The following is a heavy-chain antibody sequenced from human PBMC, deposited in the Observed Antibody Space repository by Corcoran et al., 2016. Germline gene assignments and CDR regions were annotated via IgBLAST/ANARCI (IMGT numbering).Heavy chain of an antibody. V-gene: IGHV3-15*01. J-gene: IGHJ3*02. CDR1: GFTFSNAW. CDR2: IKSKTDGGTT. CDR3: VTEGHGFGYHSFDI. Sequence: EVQLVGSGGGLVKPGGSLRLSCVASGFTFSNAWMSWVRQAPGKGLEWVGRIKSKTDGGTTAYAAPVKGRFTISRDDSKTTLYLQMNSLKTEDTAVYYCVTEGHGFGYHSFDIWGQGTMVTVSS. D-gene: IGHD5-18*01.